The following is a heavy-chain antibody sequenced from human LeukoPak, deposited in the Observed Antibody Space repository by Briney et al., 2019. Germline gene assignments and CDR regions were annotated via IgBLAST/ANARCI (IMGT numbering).Heavy chain of an antibody. CDR3: AKIESGGGSFDI. V-gene: IGHV4-59*01. CDR1: GGSISSYY. D-gene: IGHD4-23*01. CDR2: IFYTGSS. Sequence: SETLSLTCTVSGGSISSYYWSWIRQPPGKGLEWIGYIFYTGSSNYNPSLKSRVTISLDTSKNQFSLKLNSVTAADTAVYYCAKIESGGGSFDIWGQGTMVTVSS. J-gene: IGHJ3*02.